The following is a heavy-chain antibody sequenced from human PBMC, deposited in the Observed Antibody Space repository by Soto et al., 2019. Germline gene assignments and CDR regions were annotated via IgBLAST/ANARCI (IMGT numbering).Heavy chain of an antibody. CDR1: GYTFTSYE. V-gene: IGHV1-8*02. CDR2: MNPYNGNT. J-gene: IGHJ4*02. Sequence: QVQLVQSGAEVKKPGASVKVSCRASGYTFTSYEINWVRQAPGQGLEWMGWMNPYNGNTAYAQNFQGRVSMTRNTSISTAYMELSSLRSDDTALYYCARGTGDLGYFDYWGQGALVTVSS. CDR3: ARGTGDLGYFDY. D-gene: IGHD3-10*01.